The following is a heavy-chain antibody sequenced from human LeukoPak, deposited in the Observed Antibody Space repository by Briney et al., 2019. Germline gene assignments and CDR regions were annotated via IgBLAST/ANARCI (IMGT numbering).Heavy chain of an antibody. V-gene: IGHV3-33*03. D-gene: IGHD4-11*01. CDR1: GFTYNHYG. CDR3: AKDAQRGFDYSNSLEY. J-gene: IGHJ4*02. CDR2: IWSDGTEK. Sequence: PGRSLRLSCAASGFTYNHYGMHSVRQAPGKGLEWVAVIWSDGTEKYYADAVKGRFTVSRDDSRNTLYLQMNSLRGEDTAVYYCAKDAQRGFDYSNSLEYWGQGTLVTVSS.